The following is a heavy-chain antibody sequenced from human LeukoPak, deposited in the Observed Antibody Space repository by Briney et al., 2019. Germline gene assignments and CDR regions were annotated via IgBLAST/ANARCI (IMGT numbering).Heavy chain of an antibody. D-gene: IGHD3-10*01. CDR1: GGSISSGSYY. CDR3: ARPLWFGELSAFDY. V-gene: IGHV4-61*10. Sequence: SETLSLTCTVSGGSISSGSYYWSWIRQPAGKGLEWIGEINHSGSTNYNPSLKSRVTISVDTSKNQFSLKLSSVTAADTAVYYCARPLWFGELSAFDYWGQGTLVTVSS. CDR2: INHSGST. J-gene: IGHJ4*02.